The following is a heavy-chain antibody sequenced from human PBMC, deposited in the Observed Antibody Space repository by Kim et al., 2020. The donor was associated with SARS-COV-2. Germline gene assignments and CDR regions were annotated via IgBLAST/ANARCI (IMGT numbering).Heavy chain of an antibody. J-gene: IGHJ4*02. CDR2: GST. CDR3: ARDLEGFDY. Sequence: GSTSYAQNFQGRVAMTSDTSTTTVYMELSSLRSGDTAMYYCARDLEGFDYWGQGTLVTVSS. V-gene: IGHV1-46*01. D-gene: IGHD1-1*01.